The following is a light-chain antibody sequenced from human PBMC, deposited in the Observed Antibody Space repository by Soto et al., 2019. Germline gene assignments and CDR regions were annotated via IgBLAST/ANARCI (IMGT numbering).Light chain of an antibody. CDR1: QSLSSN. CDR2: GVS. J-gene: IGKJ5*01. Sequence: EIVMTQSPATLSVSPGERVTLSCRASQSLSSNLAWYQQKPGQAPRLLIYGVSTRATDIPARFSGSGSGTEFTLTISSLQSEDFAVYFCQQYNNWPLAFGQGTRLEI. CDR3: QQYNNWPLA. V-gene: IGKV3-15*01.